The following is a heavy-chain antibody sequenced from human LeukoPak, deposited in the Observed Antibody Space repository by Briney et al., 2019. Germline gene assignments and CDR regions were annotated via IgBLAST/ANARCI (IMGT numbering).Heavy chain of an antibody. V-gene: IGHV3-21*01. CDR2: ISSSGYYT. D-gene: IGHD2-2*01. CDR1: GFTFSRYT. CDR3: AREARYCSSSSCDYFDY. Sequence: GGSLRLSCAASGFTFSRYTMNWVRQAPGKGLEWVSSISSSGYYTYQADSVKGRFTISRDNAKNSLYLQMNSLRAEDTAVYYCAREARYCSSSSCDYFDYWGQGTLVTVSS. J-gene: IGHJ4*02.